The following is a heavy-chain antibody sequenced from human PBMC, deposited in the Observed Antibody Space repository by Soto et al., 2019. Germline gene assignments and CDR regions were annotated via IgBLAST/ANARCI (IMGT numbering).Heavy chain of an antibody. CDR2: IYYSGST. Sequence: SETLSLTCTVSGGSISSGGYYWSWIRQHPGKGLEWIGYIYYSGSTYYNPSLKSRVTISVDTSKNQFSLKLSSVTAADTAVYYCASRGPHYYYGMDVWGQGTTVTVSS. CDR1: GGSISSGGYY. J-gene: IGHJ6*02. V-gene: IGHV4-31*03. CDR3: ASRGPHYYYGMDV.